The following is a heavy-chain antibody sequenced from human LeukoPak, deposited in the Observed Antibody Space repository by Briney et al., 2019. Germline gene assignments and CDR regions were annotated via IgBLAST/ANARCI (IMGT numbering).Heavy chain of an antibody. Sequence: KASETLCLTCTVSGGSISSYYWSWIRQPPGKGLEWIGYIYYSGSTNYNPSLKSRVTISVDTSKNQFSLKLSSVTAADTAVYYCARVPGIAAAGTGPRGYYYYYYMDVWGKGTTVTVSS. CDR3: ARVPGIAAAGTGPRGYYYYYYMDV. CDR2: IYYSGST. CDR1: GGSISSYY. V-gene: IGHV4-59*01. D-gene: IGHD6-13*01. J-gene: IGHJ6*03.